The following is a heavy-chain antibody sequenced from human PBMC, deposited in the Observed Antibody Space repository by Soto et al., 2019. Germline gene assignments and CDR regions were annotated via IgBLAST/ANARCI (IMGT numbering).Heavy chain of an antibody. J-gene: IGHJ6*02. CDR1: QYNFTNYC. D-gene: IGHD3-16*01. CDR3: ARALYDTDRLPVGAGARYYAMDV. Sequence: ASVKVSCKASQYNFTNYCVHWVRQAPGQGLEWMGIINPRGGRTNYAQRFQGRVSMTRDTSTSTVYMELSSLRSEDTAVYYCARALYDTDRLPVGAGARYYAMDVLGLGTTVTVSS. V-gene: IGHV1-46*01. CDR2: INPRGGRT.